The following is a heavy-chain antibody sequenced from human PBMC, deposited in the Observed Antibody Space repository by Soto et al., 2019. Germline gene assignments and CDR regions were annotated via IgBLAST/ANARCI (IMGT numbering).Heavy chain of an antibody. CDR2: IKEDGSEK. CDR3: ARCGSENDY. V-gene: IGHV3-7*03. CDR1: GFTFDHYW. Sequence: EVQLVESGGGLVQPGESLRLSCAASGFTFDHYWMTWVRQAPGKGLEWVANIKEDGSEKNYVDSVKGRFTISRDNAKNSLCLQMNSLRAEDTATYYCARCGSENDYWGQGTLVTVSS. D-gene: IGHD5-12*01. J-gene: IGHJ4*02.